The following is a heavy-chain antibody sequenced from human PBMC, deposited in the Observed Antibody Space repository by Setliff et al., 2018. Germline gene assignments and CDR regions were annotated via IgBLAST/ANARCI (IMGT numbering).Heavy chain of an antibody. D-gene: IGHD3-3*01. CDR1: GLTFSSYW. V-gene: IGHV3-7*01. J-gene: IGHJ4*02. CDR3: ARDHPATIFEVVIFDY. CDR2: INEDGSER. Sequence: PGGSLRLSCAVSGLTFSSYWLTWVRQAPGKGLEWVANINEDGSERYYVDSVKGRFTISRDNAKNSLDLQMNSLRAEDTAVYYCARDHPATIFEVVIFDYWGQGTLVTVSS.